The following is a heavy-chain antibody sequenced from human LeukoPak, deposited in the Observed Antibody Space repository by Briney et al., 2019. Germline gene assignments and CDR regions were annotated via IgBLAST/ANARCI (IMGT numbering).Heavy chain of an antibody. Sequence: GGSLRLSCAASGITFSHFWMSWVRQAPGKGLQWVANINEDGSEKHYVDSVKGRFTISRDNAENSLYLQMNSLRAEDTAVYYCARDPYVWGQGTTVTVSS. CDR1: GITFSHFW. CDR3: ARDPYV. J-gene: IGHJ6*02. V-gene: IGHV3-7*03. CDR2: INEDGSEK.